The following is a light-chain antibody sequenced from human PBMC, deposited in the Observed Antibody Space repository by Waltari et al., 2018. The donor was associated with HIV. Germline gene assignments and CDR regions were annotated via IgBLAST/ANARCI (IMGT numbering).Light chain of an antibody. Sequence: DIQMTKSPPSLSASIGDSVTITCRAGQNIGSYLNWFQQRSGKAPKLLIYAASTLVSGVPSRFSGSGSATDFTLTINSLQPEDFATYYCQQSYTTPRTFGQGTKLETK. CDR3: QQSYTTPRT. CDR2: AAS. CDR1: QNIGSY. V-gene: IGKV1-39*01. J-gene: IGKJ2*01.